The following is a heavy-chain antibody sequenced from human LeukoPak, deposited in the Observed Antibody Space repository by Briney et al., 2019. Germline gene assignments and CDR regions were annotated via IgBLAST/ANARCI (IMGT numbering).Heavy chain of an antibody. CDR2: ISYDGSNK. CDR1: GFTFSSYG. Sequence: GGSLRLSCAASGFTFSSYGMHWVRQAPGKGLDWVAVISYDGSNKYYADSVKGRFTISRDNSKNTLYLQMNSLRAEDTAVYYCAKGLGYCSGGSCYSVGYYYGMDVWGKGTTVTVSS. V-gene: IGHV3-30*18. CDR3: AKGLGYCSGGSCYSVGYYYGMDV. J-gene: IGHJ6*04. D-gene: IGHD2-15*01.